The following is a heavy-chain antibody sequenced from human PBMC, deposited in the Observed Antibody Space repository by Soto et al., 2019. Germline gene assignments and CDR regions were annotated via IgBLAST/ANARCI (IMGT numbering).Heavy chain of an antibody. Sequence: GASVKVSCKASGYTLTSYGISWVRQAPGQGLEWMGWISAYNGNTNYAQKLQGRVTMTTDTSTSTAYMELRSLRSDDTAVYYCARVQRGVATIKFDYWGQGTLVTVSS. CDR1: GYTLTSYG. CDR2: ISAYNGNT. CDR3: ARVQRGVATIKFDY. D-gene: IGHD5-12*01. J-gene: IGHJ4*02. V-gene: IGHV1-18*01.